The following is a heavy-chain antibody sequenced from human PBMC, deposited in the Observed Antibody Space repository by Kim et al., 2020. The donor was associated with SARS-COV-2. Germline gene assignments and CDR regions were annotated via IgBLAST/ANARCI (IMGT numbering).Heavy chain of an antibody. J-gene: IGHJ3*02. D-gene: IGHD3-22*01. Sequence: GGSLRLSCTASGFTFGDYAMSWVRQAPGKGLEWVGFIRSKAYGGTTEYAASVKGRFTISRDDSKSIAYLQMNSLKTEDTAVYYCTSPNSSGYYSDAFDIWGQGTMVTVSS. V-gene: IGHV3-49*04. CDR2: IRSKAYGGTT. CDR3: TSPNSSGYYSDAFDI. CDR1: GFTFGDYA.